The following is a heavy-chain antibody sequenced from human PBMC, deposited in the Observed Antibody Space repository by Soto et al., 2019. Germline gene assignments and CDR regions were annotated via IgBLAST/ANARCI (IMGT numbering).Heavy chain of an antibody. V-gene: IGHV4-59*01. D-gene: IGHD3-10*01. Sequence: SETLSLTCTVSGGSMSEYFWSWIRQSPRKGLEWIGYIYYLGSTDYNPSLKSRVTISVDTSKRQFSLRLTSVTAADTAVYYCARDGYDGSGSPYPAFWGPGTQVTVSS. J-gene: IGHJ4*02. CDR1: GGSMSEYF. CDR3: ARDGYDGSGSPYPAF. CDR2: IYYLGST.